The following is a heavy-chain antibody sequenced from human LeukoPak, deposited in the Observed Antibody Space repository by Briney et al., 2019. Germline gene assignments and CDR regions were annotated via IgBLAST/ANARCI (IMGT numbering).Heavy chain of an antibody. J-gene: IGHJ4*02. Sequence: PGGSLRLSSAASGFTFSSYAMSWVRQAPGKGLEWVSAISGSGGSTYYADSVKGRFTISRDNSKNTLYLQMNSLRAEDTAVYYCAKDLAVAVAGMFDYWGQGTLVTVSS. V-gene: IGHV3-23*01. CDR2: ISGSGGST. D-gene: IGHD6-19*01. CDR3: AKDLAVAVAGMFDY. CDR1: GFTFSSYA.